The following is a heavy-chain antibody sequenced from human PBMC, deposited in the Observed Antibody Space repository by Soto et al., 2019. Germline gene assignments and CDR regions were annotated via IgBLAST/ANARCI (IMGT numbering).Heavy chain of an antibody. D-gene: IGHD2-2*01. Sequence: SETLSLTCTVSGGSISSYYWSWIRQPPGKGLEWIGYIYYSGSTNYNPSLKIRVTITVDTSKNQFSLKLSSVTAADTAVFYFARLVPAAILKIAWFDPWGQGTLVTVSS. V-gene: IGHV4-59*08. CDR3: ARLVPAAILKIAWFDP. CDR1: GGSISSYY. CDR2: IYYSGST. J-gene: IGHJ5*02.